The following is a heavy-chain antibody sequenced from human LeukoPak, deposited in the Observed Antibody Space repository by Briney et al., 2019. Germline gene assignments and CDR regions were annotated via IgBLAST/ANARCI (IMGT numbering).Heavy chain of an antibody. D-gene: IGHD3-3*02. CDR2: ISYDGSNK. Sequence: GGSLRLSCAASGFTFSRYAMNWVRQAPGKGLEWVAVISYDGSNKYYADSVKGRFTISRDNSKNTLYLQMNSLRAEDTAIYYCARDIEFSTWGLGTMVTVSS. CDR3: ARDIEFST. V-gene: IGHV3-30*03. J-gene: IGHJ3*01. CDR1: GFTFSRYA.